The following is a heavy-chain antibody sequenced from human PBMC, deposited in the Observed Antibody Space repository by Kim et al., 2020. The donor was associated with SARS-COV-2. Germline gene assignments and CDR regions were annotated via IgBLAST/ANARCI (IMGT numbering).Heavy chain of an antibody. D-gene: IGHD1-26*01. Sequence: NTNYAQKFQERVTITRDMSTNTAYMELSGLRSEDTALYYCSAISTTPLDYWGPGTLVTVSS. J-gene: IGHJ4*02. CDR2: NT. V-gene: IGHV1-58*01. CDR3: SAISTTPLDY.